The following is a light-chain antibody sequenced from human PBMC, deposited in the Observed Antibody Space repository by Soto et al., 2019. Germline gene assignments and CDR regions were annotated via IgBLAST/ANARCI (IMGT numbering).Light chain of an antibody. J-gene: IGLJ3*02. V-gene: IGLV1-51*01. CDR2: DEN. CDR3: GTWDSTLSVWL. Sequence: QSVLTQPPSVSAAPGQKVTISCSGGSSNIGKNYVSWYQQLPGTAPKLLIYDENKRPSGIPDRFSGSKSGTSATLGITGLQTGDEDDYYCGTWDSTLSVWLFGGGTKLTVL. CDR1: SSNIGKNY.